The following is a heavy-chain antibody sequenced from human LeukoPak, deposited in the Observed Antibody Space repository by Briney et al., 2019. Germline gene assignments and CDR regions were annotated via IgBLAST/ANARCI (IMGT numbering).Heavy chain of an antibody. CDR2: ITAGGSTT. Sequence: GGALELSFAASGFNFSSYSNSLGAQAAGKGLEGDATITAGGSTTYYADSVKGRFTISRDNSKNTLYLQMNSLRAEDTALYYCARESPVAATGRSWFDSWGQGTLVTVSS. J-gene: IGHJ5*01. CDR1: GFNFSSYS. D-gene: IGHD6-13*01. CDR3: ARESPVAATGRSWFDS. V-gene: IGHV3-23*01.